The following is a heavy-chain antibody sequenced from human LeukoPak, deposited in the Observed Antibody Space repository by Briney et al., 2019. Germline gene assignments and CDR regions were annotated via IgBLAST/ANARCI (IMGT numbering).Heavy chain of an antibody. D-gene: IGHD2-15*01. CDR3: ARGELLYHY. CDR1: GGSISSGGYY. J-gene: IGHJ4*02. V-gene: IGHV4-30-4*08. Sequence: SQTLSLTCTVSGGSISSGGYYWSWIRQHPGKGLEWIGYIYYSGSTYYNPSLKSRITMSVDTSKNQFSLKLSSVTAADTAVYYCARGELLYHYWGQGALVTVSS. CDR2: IYYSGST.